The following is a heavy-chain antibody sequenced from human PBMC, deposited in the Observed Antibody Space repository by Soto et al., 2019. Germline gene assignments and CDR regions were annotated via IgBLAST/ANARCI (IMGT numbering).Heavy chain of an antibody. CDR3: ARHLGSTSPDV. Sequence: GESLKISCKGSGYSFTSYWIGWVRQMPGKGLEWMGIIYPGYSDTRYSPSFQGQVTILADKSISTAFLQWSSLKALDTAMYYCARHLGSTSPDVWGQGTTVTVSS. CDR1: GYSFTSYW. CDR2: IYPGYSDT. D-gene: IGHD2-2*01. V-gene: IGHV5-51*01. J-gene: IGHJ6*02.